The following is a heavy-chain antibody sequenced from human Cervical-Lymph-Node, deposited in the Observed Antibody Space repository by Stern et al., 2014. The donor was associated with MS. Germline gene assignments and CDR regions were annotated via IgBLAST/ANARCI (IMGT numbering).Heavy chain of an antibody. Sequence: VQLVESGGGVVQPGRSLRLSCAASGFTFSNYGMHWVRQAPGKGLEWGAVISYDGNSKYYADFVKGRFTISRDNSKNTLYLQMNSLKAEDTAVYSCARDPYSNYVMHGMDVWGQGTTVTVSS. CDR2: ISYDGNSK. CDR1: GFTFSNYG. V-gene: IGHV3-30*03. D-gene: IGHD4-11*01. CDR3: ARDPYSNYVMHGMDV. J-gene: IGHJ6*02.